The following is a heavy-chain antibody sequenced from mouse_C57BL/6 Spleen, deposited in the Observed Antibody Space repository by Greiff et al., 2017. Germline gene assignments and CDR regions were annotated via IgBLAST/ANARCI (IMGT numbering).Heavy chain of an antibody. CDR2: IDPENGDT. V-gene: IGHV14-4*01. CDR3: THDYDGVPFMDY. D-gene: IGHD2-4*01. J-gene: IGHJ4*01. Sequence: EVQRVESGAELVRPGASVKLSCTASGFNIKDDYMHWVKQRPEQGLEWIGWIDPENGDTEYASKFQGKATITADTSSNTAYLQLSSLTSEDTAVYYCTHDYDGVPFMDYWGQGTSVTVSS. CDR1: GFNIKDDY.